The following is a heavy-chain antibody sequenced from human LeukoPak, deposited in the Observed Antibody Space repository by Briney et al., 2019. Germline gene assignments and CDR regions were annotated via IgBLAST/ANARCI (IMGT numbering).Heavy chain of an antibody. D-gene: IGHD2-15*01. CDR3: ATGVVVVQGDAFDI. V-gene: IGHV1-2*04. J-gene: IGHJ3*02. CDR1: GYTFTGYY. CDR2: INPNSGDT. Sequence: ASVKVSCKASGYTFTGYYMHRVRQAPGQGLEWMGWINPNSGDTNYAQKFQGWVTMTRDTSTSTAYMELSRLRSDDTAVYYCATGVVVVQGDAFDIWGQGTMVTVSS.